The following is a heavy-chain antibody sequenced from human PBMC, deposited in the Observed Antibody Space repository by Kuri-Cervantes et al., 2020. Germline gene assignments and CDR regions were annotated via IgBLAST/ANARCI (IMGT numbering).Heavy chain of an antibody. CDR1: GFTFSNYA. Sequence: GESLKISCAASGFTFSNYAMTWVRQAPGKGLEWVSSIRRSGGTTNYADSVMGRFTISKDNSKDTLYLQMNSLRVDDTAVYFCARGDDVVVPAPFDPWGQGTLVTVSS. CDR3: ARGDDVVVPAPFDP. CDR2: IRRSGGTT. D-gene: IGHD2-2*01. J-gene: IGHJ5*02. V-gene: IGHV3-23*01.